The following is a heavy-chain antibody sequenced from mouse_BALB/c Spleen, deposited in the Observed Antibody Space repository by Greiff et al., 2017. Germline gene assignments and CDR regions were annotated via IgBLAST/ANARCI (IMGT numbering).Heavy chain of an antibody. V-gene: IGHV2-9*02. CDR2: IWAGGST. CDR3: ARGPYGSSFWFAY. D-gene: IGHD1-1*01. Sequence: VQGVESGPGLVAPSQSLSITCTVSGFSLTSYGVHWVRQPPGKGLEWLGVIWAGGSTNYNSALMSRLSISKDNSKSQVFLKMNSLQTDDTAMYYCARGPYGSSFWFAYWGQGTLVTVSA. CDR1: GFSLTSYG. J-gene: IGHJ3*01.